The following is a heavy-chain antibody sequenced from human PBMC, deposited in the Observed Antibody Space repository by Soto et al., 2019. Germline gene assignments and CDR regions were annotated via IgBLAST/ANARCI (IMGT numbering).Heavy chain of an antibody. D-gene: IGHD5-18*01. CDR3: ARDGFYAGSGRYSYGYSPPRFSAMDV. Sequence: QVQLVQSGTEVKKPGASVKVSCKTSGYTFINYGISWVRQAPGQGLEWMGWISPYNDDTKYAQNFQGRVTITTGTSTRTAYMNLRSLRSDDTAIYYCARDGFYAGSGRYSYGYSPPRFSAMDVWGQGTTVTIS. V-gene: IGHV1-18*04. CDR1: GYTFINYG. CDR2: ISPYNDDT. J-gene: IGHJ6*02.